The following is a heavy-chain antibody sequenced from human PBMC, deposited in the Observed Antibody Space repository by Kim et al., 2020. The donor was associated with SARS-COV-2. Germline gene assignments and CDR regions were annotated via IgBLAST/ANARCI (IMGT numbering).Heavy chain of an antibody. D-gene: IGHD3-10*01. CDR3: ARLGRDYGSAPDY. Sequence: SPSFQGKVTISADKSISTAYLQWSSLKASDTAMYYCARLGRDYGSAPDYWGQGTLVTVSS. J-gene: IGHJ4*02. V-gene: IGHV5-51*01.